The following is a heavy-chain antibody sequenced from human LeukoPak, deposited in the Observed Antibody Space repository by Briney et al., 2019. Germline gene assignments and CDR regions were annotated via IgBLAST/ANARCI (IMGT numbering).Heavy chain of an antibody. D-gene: IGHD6-13*01. CDR3: AKSFTSSSSDY. J-gene: IGHJ4*02. CDR2: ISVGGTTT. V-gene: IGHV3-23*01. Sequence: AGGSLRLSCVASGFTFSNYAMSWIRQAPGKGLEWVSSISVGGTTTYYADSVKGRFSISRDNSENTLYLQMNGLRADDTAVYSCAKSFTSSSSDYWGQGTLVTVSS. CDR1: GFTFSNYA.